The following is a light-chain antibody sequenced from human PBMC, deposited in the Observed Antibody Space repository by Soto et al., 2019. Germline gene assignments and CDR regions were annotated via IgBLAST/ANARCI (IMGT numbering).Light chain of an antibody. CDR3: SSYAGNKNV. J-gene: IGLJ1*01. CDR2: EVS. Sequence: QSVLTQPPSASGSPGQSVTISCTGTSSDVGGYNYVSWYQQHPGKAPKLMIYEVSKRPSGVPDRFSGSKSGNTASLTVSGLQADDEADYYCSSYAGNKNVFGTGTKVTVL. V-gene: IGLV2-8*01. CDR1: SSDVGGYNY.